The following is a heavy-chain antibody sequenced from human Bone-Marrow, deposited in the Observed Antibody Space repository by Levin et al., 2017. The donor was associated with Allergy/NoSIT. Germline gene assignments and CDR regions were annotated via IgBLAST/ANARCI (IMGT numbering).Heavy chain of an antibody. CDR1: GFSFRSYG. V-gene: IGHV3-30*18. Sequence: PGGSLRLSCAASGFSFRSYGMHWVRQAPGKGLEWVGPISYDGDFTFYGDSVKGRFTISRDNSNNTLFLQMDSLSAEDTAIYYCAKSPTLTGYYEWFDPWGQGTLVTVSS. CDR3: AKSPTLTGYYEWFDP. D-gene: IGHD3-9*01. CDR2: ISYDGDFT. J-gene: IGHJ5*02.